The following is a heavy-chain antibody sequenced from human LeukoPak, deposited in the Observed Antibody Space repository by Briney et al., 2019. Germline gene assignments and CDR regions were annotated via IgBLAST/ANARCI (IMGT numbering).Heavy chain of an antibody. Sequence: QPGGSLRLSCAASGFTFSIYAMTWVRQAPGKGLEWVSTISGSGDPYYADSVKGRFTVSRDNSENTLYLQVNSLRAEDTAVYYCAKDYNTYSYYNGMDVWGQGTTVTVSS. V-gene: IGHV3-23*01. CDR3: AKDYNTYSYYNGMDV. CDR1: GFTFSIYA. CDR2: ISGSGDP. D-gene: IGHD1-1*01. J-gene: IGHJ6*02.